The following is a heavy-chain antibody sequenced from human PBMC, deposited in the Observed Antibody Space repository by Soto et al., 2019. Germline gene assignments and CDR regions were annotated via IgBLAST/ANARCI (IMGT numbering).Heavy chain of an antibody. CDR3: VNLPAGDFWSGYYLSAFDI. V-gene: IGHV3-23*01. CDR1: EFTFGSYA. Sequence: GVSIRHSYAASEFTFGSYAISRVRQTQGKGLEWVSAISGSGGSTYYADSVKGRFTISRDNSKNTLYLQMNSLRAEDTAVYYCVNLPAGDFWSGYYLSAFDIWGQGTMVTVSS. CDR2: ISGSGGST. J-gene: IGHJ3*02. D-gene: IGHD3-3*01.